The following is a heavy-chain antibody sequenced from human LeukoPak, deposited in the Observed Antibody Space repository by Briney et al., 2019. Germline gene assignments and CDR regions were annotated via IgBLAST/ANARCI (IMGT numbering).Heavy chain of an antibody. CDR1: GFIFSSSW. Sequence: GGSLRLSCAASGFIFSSSWMSWVRQTPGKGLEWVAYIKQDGGETHYVDSVKGRFTISRDNAKNSLYLEMNSLRAEDTALYYCARKRPNYFDYWGQGTLVTVSS. J-gene: IGHJ4*02. CDR2: IKQDGGET. V-gene: IGHV3-7*01. CDR3: ARKRPNYFDY.